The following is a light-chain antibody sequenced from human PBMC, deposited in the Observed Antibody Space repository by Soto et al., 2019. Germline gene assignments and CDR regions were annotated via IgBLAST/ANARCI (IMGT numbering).Light chain of an antibody. CDR3: ETWDSNSVV. CDR1: SGHSSYI. Sequence: QLVLTQSSSASASLGSSVKRTCTLSSGHSSYIIAWHQQQPGKAPRYLMKLEGSGSYNKGSGVPDRFSGSSSGADRYLTISNLQFEDEADYYCETWDSNSVVFGGGTQLTVL. J-gene: IGLJ2*01. V-gene: IGLV4-60*02. CDR2: LEGSGSY.